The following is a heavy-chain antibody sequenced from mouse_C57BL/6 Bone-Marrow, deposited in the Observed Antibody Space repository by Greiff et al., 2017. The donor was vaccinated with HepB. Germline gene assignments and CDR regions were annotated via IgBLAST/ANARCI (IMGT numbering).Heavy chain of an antibody. D-gene: IGHD6-1*01. V-gene: IGHV1-55*01. CDR3: ARGASHPTWFAY. J-gene: IGHJ3*01. Sequence: QVQLQQPGAELVKPGASVKMSCKASGYTFTSYWITWVKQRPGQGLEWIGDIYPGSGSTNYNEKFKSKATLTVDTSSSTAYMQLSSLTSEDSAVYYFARGASHPTWFAYWGQGTLVTVSA. CDR2: IYPGSGST. CDR1: GYTFTSYW.